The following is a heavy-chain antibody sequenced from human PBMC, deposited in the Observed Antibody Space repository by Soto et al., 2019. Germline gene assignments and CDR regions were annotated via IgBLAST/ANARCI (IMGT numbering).Heavy chain of an antibody. V-gene: IGHV3-23*01. J-gene: IGHJ4*02. Sequence: EVQLLESGGGLVQPGGSLRLSCVGSGFTFSAHAITWVRQAPGKGLEWVSTLGRIGAFYADSVRGRFTISRDDSKNTVNLQMNSLRGEDTAIYFCARDLTTHDYWGQGTVVTVSS. CDR1: GFTFSAHA. CDR3: ARDLTTHDY. CDR2: LGRIGA.